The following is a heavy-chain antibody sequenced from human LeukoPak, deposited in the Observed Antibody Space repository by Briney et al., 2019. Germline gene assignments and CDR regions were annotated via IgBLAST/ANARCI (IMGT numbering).Heavy chain of an antibody. D-gene: IGHD6-19*01. Sequence: SETLSLTCTVSGGSISGYYWNWIRQPPGKGLEWIGYIYYSGSTNYNPSLKSRVTISLDTPKNQFSLKLTSVTAADTAVYYCAIRRGSGWFNFDYWGQGTLVTVSS. CDR3: AIRRGSGWFNFDY. V-gene: IGHV4-59*01. J-gene: IGHJ4*02. CDR1: GGSISGYY. CDR2: IYYSGST.